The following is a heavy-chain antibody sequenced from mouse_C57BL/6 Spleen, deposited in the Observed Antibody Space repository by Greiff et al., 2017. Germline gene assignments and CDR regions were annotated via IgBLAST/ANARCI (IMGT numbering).Heavy chain of an antibody. CDR2: INYDGSST. CDR1: GFTFSDYY. D-gene: IGHD1-1*01. Sequence: EVKLMESEGGLVQPGSSMKLSCTASGFTFSDYYMAWVRQVPEKGLEWVANINYDGSSTYYLDSLKSRFIISRDNAKNILYLQMSSLKSEDTATYYCARERGGITTVVATDWYFDVWGTGTTVTVSS. V-gene: IGHV5-16*01. CDR3: ARERGGITTVVATDWYFDV. J-gene: IGHJ1*03.